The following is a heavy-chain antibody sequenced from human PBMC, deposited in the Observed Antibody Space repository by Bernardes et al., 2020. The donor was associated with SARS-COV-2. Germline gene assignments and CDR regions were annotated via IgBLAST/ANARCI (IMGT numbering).Heavy chain of an antibody. V-gene: IGHV3-7*01. Sequence: GGSLRLSCAASGFTFSSYWMSWVRQAPGKGLEWVANIKQDGSEKYYVDSVKGRFTISRDNAKNSLYLQMNSLRAEDTAVYYCARGTYYDFWSGYLHAFDIWGQGTMVTVSS. CDR3: ARGTYYDFWSGYLHAFDI. CDR2: IKQDGSEK. CDR1: GFTFSSYW. J-gene: IGHJ3*02. D-gene: IGHD3-3*01.